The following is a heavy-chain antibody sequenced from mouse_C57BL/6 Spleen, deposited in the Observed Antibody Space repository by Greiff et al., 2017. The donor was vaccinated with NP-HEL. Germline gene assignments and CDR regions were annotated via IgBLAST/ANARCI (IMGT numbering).Heavy chain of an antibody. J-gene: IGHJ4*01. Sequence: EVQLQQSGPELVKPGASVKISCKASGYTFTDYYMNWVKQSHGKSLEWIGDINPNNGGTSYNQKFKGKATLTVDKSSSTAYMELRSLTSEDSAVYYCARGWLLPGAMDYWGQGTSVTVSS. D-gene: IGHD2-3*01. CDR3: ARGWLLPGAMDY. V-gene: IGHV1-26*01. CDR2: INPNNGGT. CDR1: GYTFTDYY.